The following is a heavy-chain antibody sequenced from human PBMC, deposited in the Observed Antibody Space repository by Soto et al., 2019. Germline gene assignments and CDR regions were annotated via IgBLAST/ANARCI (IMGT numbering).Heavy chain of an antibody. CDR1: GGSISSDDYY. D-gene: IGHD2-21*01. Sequence: PSETLSLTCSVSGGSISSDDYYWTWVRQPPGKGLEWIGHIYYNGNTYYNPSLKSRLTMSLDTSQNQFSLHLSSVIAADSALYFCARATSLISSFFYCCLEFWGQGTTVTVFS. CDR3: ARATSLISSFFYCCLEF. J-gene: IGHJ6*02. CDR2: IYYNGNT. V-gene: IGHV4-30-4*08.